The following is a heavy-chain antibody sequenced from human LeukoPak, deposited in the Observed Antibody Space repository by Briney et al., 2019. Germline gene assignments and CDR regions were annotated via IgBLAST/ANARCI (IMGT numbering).Heavy chain of an antibody. CDR1: GFTFSSSW. Sequence: GGSLRLPCAASGFTFSSSWMQWVRQAPGQGLVWVSRINSDESVTTYTNSVKGRFTISRDNAKNTLYLQMNSLRAEGTAMYYCVRSRFTTSSFDYWGQGTLVTVSS. J-gene: IGHJ4*02. CDR2: INSDESVT. CDR3: VRSRFTTSSFDY. V-gene: IGHV3-74*03. D-gene: IGHD2-2*01.